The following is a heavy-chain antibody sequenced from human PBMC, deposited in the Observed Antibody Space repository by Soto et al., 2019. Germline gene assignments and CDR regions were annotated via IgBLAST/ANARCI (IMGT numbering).Heavy chain of an antibody. CDR2: INTNTGNP. CDR1: GYTFTSYA. Sequence: ASVKVSCKASGYTFTSYAMNWVRQAPGQGLEWMGWINTNTGNPPYAQGFTGRFVFSLATSVSTAYLQICSLKAEDTAVYYCARDGKNYDFWSGFYYYYYGMDVWG. J-gene: IGHJ6*02. D-gene: IGHD3-3*01. CDR3: ARDGKNYDFWSGFYYYYYGMDV. V-gene: IGHV7-4-1*01.